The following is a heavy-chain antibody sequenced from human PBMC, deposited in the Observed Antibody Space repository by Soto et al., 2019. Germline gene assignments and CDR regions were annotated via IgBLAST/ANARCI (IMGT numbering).Heavy chain of an antibody. CDR2: IIPIFGTA. D-gene: IGHD1-7*01. J-gene: IGHJ4*02. V-gene: IGHV1-69*01. CDR1: GGTFSSYA. Sequence: QVQLVQSGAEVKKPGSSVKVSCKASGGTFSSYAISWVRQAPGQGLEWMGGIIPIFGTANYAQKFQGRITSTADESKSTAYMELSSLRSEDKAVYYWSRDRSRFSGTTPFDYWGQGTLVTVSS. CDR3: SRDRSRFSGTTPFDY.